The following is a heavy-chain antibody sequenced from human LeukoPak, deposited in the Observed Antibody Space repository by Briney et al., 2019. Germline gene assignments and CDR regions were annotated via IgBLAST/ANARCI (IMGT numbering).Heavy chain of an antibody. J-gene: IGHJ4*03. V-gene: IGHV4-34*01. CDR2: IDHRGDT. CDR1: GGSFSRYY. D-gene: IGHD5-24*01. CDR3: ARGDTISETRYFDF. Sequence: SETLSLTCAVYGGSFSRYYWSWIRQSPGKGLEWIAEIDHRGDTNYNPSVKSRVTISVDTSKTQFSLNVRSLSAADTAVYYCARGDTISETRYFDFWGQGTLVTVSS.